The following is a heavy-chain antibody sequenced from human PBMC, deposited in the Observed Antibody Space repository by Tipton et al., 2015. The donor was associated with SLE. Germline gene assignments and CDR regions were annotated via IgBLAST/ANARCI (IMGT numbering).Heavy chain of an antibody. V-gene: IGHV4-34*01. D-gene: IGHD7-27*01. CDR1: GGSFSGYY. J-gene: IGHJ4*02. Sequence: TLSLTCALYGGSFSGYYWSWIRQPPGKGLEWIGEINHGGSSYYNPSLKSRVTISVDTSKNQFSLKLSSVTASDTAVYYCARDPNGGYGSFDYWGLGALVTVSS. CDR3: ARDPNGGYGSFDY. CDR2: INHGGSS.